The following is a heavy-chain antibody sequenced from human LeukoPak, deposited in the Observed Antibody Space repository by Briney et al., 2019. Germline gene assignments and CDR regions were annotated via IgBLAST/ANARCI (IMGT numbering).Heavy chain of an antibody. V-gene: IGHV1-3*01. CDR2: INAGNGST. D-gene: IGHD4-11*01. CDR3: ARDGYSNYVGYYYYYYGMDV. Sequence: ASVKVSCKASGYTFTSYAMHWVRQAPGQRLEWMGWINAGNGSTKYSQKFQGRVTITRDTSASTAYMELSSLRSEDTAVYYCARDGYSNYVGYYYYYYGMDVWGQGTTVTVSS. CDR1: GYTFTSYA. J-gene: IGHJ6*02.